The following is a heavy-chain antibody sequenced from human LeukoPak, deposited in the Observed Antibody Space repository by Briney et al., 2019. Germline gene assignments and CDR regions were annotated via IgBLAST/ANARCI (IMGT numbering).Heavy chain of an antibody. D-gene: IGHD1-26*01. CDR1: GITFSSYA. V-gene: IGHV3-23*01. CDR3: AKAGALVRSYMDV. J-gene: IGHJ6*03. CDR2: ISGSGGST. Sequence: GGSLRLSCAASGITFSSYAMSWVRQAPGKGLEWVSVISGSGGSTYYADSVRGRFTLSRDNSKRMLYLQINSLRAEDTAVYYCAKAGALVRSYMDVWGKGTTVTVSS.